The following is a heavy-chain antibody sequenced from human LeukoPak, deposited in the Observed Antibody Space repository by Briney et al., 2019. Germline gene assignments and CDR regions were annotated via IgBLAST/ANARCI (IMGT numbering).Heavy chain of an antibody. V-gene: IGHV3-64D*09. D-gene: IGHD3-22*01. CDR2: ISSNGGST. J-gene: IGHJ3*02. CDR1: GFTFSTYG. Sequence: GGSLRLPCAASGFTFSTYGMHWVRQAPGKGLEYVSAISSNGGSTNYADSVKGRFTISRDNSKNTLYLQMSSLRAEDTAVYYCVKRLAKDAFDIWGQGTMVTVSS. CDR3: VKRLAKDAFDI.